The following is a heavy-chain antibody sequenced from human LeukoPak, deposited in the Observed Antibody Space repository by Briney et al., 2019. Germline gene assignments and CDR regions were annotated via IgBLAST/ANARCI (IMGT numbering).Heavy chain of an antibody. Sequence: GGSLRLSCAASGFTVSSNYMSWVRQAPGKGLEWVSVIYSGGSTYYADSVKGRFTISRDNSKNTLYLQMNSLRAEDTAVYYCAKCEMFLGSYFDYWGQGTLVTVSS. D-gene: IGHD1-26*01. CDR3: AKCEMFLGSYFDY. J-gene: IGHJ4*02. CDR1: GFTVSSNY. CDR2: IYSGGST. V-gene: IGHV3-53*01.